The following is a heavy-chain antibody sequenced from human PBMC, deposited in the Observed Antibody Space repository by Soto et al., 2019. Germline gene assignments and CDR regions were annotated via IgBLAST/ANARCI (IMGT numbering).Heavy chain of an antibody. Sequence: PGGSLRLSCAASGFTFSSYAMSWVRQAPGKGLEWVSAISGSGGSTYYADSVKGRFTISRDNSKNTLYLQMNSLRAEDTAVYYCAKASSGYYDSSGYYYFDYWGQGTLVTVSS. CDR2: ISGSGGST. J-gene: IGHJ4*02. D-gene: IGHD3-22*01. CDR1: GFTFSSYA. CDR3: AKASSGYYDSSGYYYFDY. V-gene: IGHV3-23*01.